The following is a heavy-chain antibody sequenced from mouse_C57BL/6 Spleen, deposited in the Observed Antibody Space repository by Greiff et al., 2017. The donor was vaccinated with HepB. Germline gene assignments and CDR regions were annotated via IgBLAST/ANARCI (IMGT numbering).Heavy chain of an antibody. D-gene: IGHD1-1*01. CDR2: IYPGDGDT. Sequence: VQLVESGPELVKPGASVKISCKASGYAFSSSWMNWVKQRPGKGLEWIGRIYPGDGDTNYNGKFKGKATLTADKSSSTAYMQLSSLTSEDSAVYFCARSDYYGSSPYYWGQGTTLTVSS. CDR3: ARSDYYGSSPYY. CDR1: GYAFSSSW. J-gene: IGHJ2*01. V-gene: IGHV1-82*01.